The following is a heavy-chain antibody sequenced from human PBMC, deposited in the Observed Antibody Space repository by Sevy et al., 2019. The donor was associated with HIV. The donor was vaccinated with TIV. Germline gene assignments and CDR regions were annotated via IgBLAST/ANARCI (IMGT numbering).Heavy chain of an antibody. CDR2: IKQDGSEK. CDR1: GFTFSSYW. CDR3: ARSYTVYGDYFFNY. V-gene: IGHV3-7*01. Sequence: GGSLRLSCAASGFTFSSYWMSWVRQAPGKGLEWVANIKQDGSEKYYVDSVKGRFTISRDNPKNSLYLQMNSLRAEDTAVYYCARSYTVYGDYFFNYWGQRTLVTVSS. J-gene: IGHJ4*02. D-gene: IGHD4-17*01.